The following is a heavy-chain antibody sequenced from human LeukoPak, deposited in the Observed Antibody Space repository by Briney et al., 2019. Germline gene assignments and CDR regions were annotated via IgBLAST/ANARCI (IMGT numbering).Heavy chain of an antibody. CDR2: ISAYNGNT. V-gene: IGHV1-18*01. CDR3: ARALIDSSGYYYGWFDP. D-gene: IGHD3-22*01. CDR1: GYTFTSYG. Sequence: ASVKVSCKASGYTFTSYGISWVRQAPGQGLEWMGWISAYNGNTNYAQKLQGRVTMTTDTSTSTAYMELRSLRSDDTAVYYCARALIDSSGYYYGWFDPWGQGTLVTVSS. J-gene: IGHJ5*02.